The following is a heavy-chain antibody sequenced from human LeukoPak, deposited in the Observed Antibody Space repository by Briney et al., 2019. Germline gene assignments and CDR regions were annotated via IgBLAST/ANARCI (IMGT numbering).Heavy chain of an antibody. CDR2: IYYSGST. D-gene: IGHD3-22*01. J-gene: IGHJ4*02. CDR3: ASQEVVVTQFDY. V-gene: IGHV4-59*01. CDR1: GGSISSYY. Sequence: PSETLSLTCTVSGGSISSYYWSWIRQPPGKGLEWIGYIYYSGSTNYNPSLKSRVTISVDTSKNQFSLKLSSVTAADTAVYYCASQEVVVTQFDYWGQGTLVTVSS.